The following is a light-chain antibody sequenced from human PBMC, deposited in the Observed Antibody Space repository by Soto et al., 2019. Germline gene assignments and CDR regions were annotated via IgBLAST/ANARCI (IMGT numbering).Light chain of an antibody. CDR3: GSWDSSLSAYV. Sequence: SVLTQPPSVSAAPAQKVTISCSGSSSNIGGNSVSWYQQLPGTAPKLLIYDDNKRPSGIPDRFSGSKSGTSATLGITGFXTGDEADYYCGSWDSSLSAYVFGTGTKVTVL. CDR2: DDN. J-gene: IGLJ1*01. V-gene: IGLV1-51*01. CDR1: SSNIGGNS.